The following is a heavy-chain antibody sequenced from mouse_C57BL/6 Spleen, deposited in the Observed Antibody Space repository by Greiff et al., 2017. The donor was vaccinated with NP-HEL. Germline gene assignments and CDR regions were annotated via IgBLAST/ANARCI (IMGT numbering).Heavy chain of an antibody. J-gene: IGHJ2*01. V-gene: IGHV5-4*01. CDR2: ISDGGSYT. CDR3: AREFYYYGSSYPFFDY. D-gene: IGHD1-1*01. Sequence: EVQGVESGGGLVKPGGSLKLSCAASGFTFSSYAMSWVRQTPEKRLEWVATISDGGSYTYYPDNVKGRFTISRDNAKNNLYLQMSHLKSEDTAMYYCAREFYYYGSSYPFFDYWGQGTTLTVSS. CDR1: GFTFSSYA.